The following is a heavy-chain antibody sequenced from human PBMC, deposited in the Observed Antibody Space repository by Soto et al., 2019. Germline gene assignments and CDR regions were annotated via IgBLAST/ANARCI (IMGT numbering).Heavy chain of an antibody. Sequence: SDTLFLTSSGLGSSFSSYYWSWIRLPPGKGLEWIGYIYYRGSTDYNPSLKSRVTISIDTSKNQFSLKLSSVTAADTAVYFCARHRYSGSYYPYYFDYWGQGTLVTVSS. CDR1: GSSFSSYY. J-gene: IGHJ4*02. D-gene: IGHD1-26*01. V-gene: IGHV4-59*08. CDR3: ARHRYSGSYYPYYFDY. CDR2: IYYRGST.